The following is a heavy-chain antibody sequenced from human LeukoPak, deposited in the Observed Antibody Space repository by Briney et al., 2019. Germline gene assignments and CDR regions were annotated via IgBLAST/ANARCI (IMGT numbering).Heavy chain of an antibody. CDR3: ARATHYSASTGGPYMDV. CDR2: IYHAGST. Sequence: SETLSLTCTVSGGSISSGGYFWSWIRQHPGKGLEWIAHIYHAGSTHDNPSLRGRVAISLDTSANQFSLRLSSVTAAGTAVYFCARATHYSASTGGPYMDVWGQGTTVTVSS. J-gene: IGHJ6*03. CDR1: GGSISSGGYF. V-gene: IGHV4-31*03. D-gene: IGHD3-22*01.